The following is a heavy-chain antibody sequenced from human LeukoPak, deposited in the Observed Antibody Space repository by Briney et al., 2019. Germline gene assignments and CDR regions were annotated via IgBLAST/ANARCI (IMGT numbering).Heavy chain of an antibody. D-gene: IGHD4-11*01. V-gene: IGHV4-39*01. J-gene: IGHJ5*02. Sequence: NPSETLSLTCTVSGGSVTSRSYYWGWIRQPPGKGLEWIGRMYLSGTSYYNPSLTSRVPISVDTSKNQVSLRLSSVTAADTAVYYCARHTVGFATVTTPSGPYNWFDPWGLGTLVTVSS. CDR1: GGSVTSRSYY. CDR2: MYLSGTS. CDR3: ARHTVGFATVTTPSGPYNWFDP.